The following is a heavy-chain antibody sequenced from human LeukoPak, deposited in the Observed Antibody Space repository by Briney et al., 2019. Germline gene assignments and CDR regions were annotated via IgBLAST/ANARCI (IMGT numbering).Heavy chain of an antibody. Sequence: GSLRLSCAASGFTVSSNFMTWIRQPPGKGLEWIGEINHSGRTNYNPSLMSRVTISIDTSRNQLSLKVTSVTAADTAVYCCVRVLTGSWGQGTLVTVSS. D-gene: IGHD3-9*01. CDR1: GFTVSSNF. V-gene: IGHV4-34*08. J-gene: IGHJ4*02. CDR2: INHSGRT. CDR3: VRVLTGS.